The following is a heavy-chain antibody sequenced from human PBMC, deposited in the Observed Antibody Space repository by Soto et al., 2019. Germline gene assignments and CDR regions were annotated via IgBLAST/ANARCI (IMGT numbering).Heavy chain of an antibody. J-gene: IGHJ4*02. CDR3: ARSREQLVFNVDY. CDR2: IIPIFGTA. V-gene: IGHV1-69*01. CDR1: GGTFSSYA. D-gene: IGHD6-6*01. Sequence: SVKGYCKASGGTFSSYAISWVRQAPGQGLEWMGGIIPIFGTANYAQKFQGRVTITADESTSTAYMELSSLRSEDTAVYYCARSREQLVFNVDYWGQGTLVTVSS.